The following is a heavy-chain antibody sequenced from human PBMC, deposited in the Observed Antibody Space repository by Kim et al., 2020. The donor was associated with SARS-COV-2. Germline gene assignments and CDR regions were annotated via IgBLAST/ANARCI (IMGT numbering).Heavy chain of an antibody. D-gene: IGHD3-16*01. CDR1: GYTFTDYF. J-gene: IGHJ4*02. V-gene: IGHV1-2*02. Sequence: ASVKVSCKASGYTFTDYFLHWVRQAPGQGLEWMGWLNPKSGATNYARKFRGRVTMTRDTSISTLYMELTNLKSDDTAIYYCARVSVSGGWSLDLGYWGQGTLVAVSP. CDR3: ARVSVSGGWSLDLGY. CDR2: LNPKSGAT.